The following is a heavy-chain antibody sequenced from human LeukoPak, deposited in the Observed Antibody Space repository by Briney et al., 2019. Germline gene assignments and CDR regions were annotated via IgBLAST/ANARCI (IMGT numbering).Heavy chain of an antibody. Sequence: SETLSLTCTVSGGSISSHYWSWIRQPPGKGLEWIGYIYYSGSTNYNPSLKSRVTISVDTSKNQFSLKLTSVTAADTAVYYCARVGRYCSGGSCYSFDYWGQGTLVTVSS. CDR2: IYYSGST. J-gene: IGHJ4*02. V-gene: IGHV4-59*08. D-gene: IGHD2-15*01. CDR1: GGSISSHY. CDR3: ARVGRYCSGGSCYSFDY.